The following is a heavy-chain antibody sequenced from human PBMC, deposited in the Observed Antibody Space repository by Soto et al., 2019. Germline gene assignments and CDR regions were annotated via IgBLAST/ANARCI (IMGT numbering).Heavy chain of an antibody. J-gene: IGHJ5*02. D-gene: IGHD6-19*01. CDR2: IIPIFGTA. Sequence: QVQLVQSGAEVKKPGSSVKVSCKASGGTFSSYAISWVRQAPGQGLEWMGGIIPIFGTANYAQKFQGRVTITADESTSKAYMGLGSLRSEDTAVYYCARGGGIAVAGTRWFDPWGQGTLVTVSS. CDR3: ARGGGIAVAGTRWFDP. CDR1: GGTFSSYA. V-gene: IGHV1-69*01.